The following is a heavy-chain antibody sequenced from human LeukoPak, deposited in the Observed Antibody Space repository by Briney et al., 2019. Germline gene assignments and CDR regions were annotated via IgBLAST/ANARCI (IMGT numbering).Heavy chain of an antibody. CDR2: IDWEDNI. Sequence: ESGPALVKPTQTLTLTCTFSGFSLTTRGMRVSCIRQSPGKAPEWLALIDWEDNIYYSTSLRARLTISKDTSKNQAALTLTNVDPADTATYYCARTSHSGVWYDLDYWGQGTLVTVSS. J-gene: IGHJ4*02. D-gene: IGHD6-19*01. CDR1: GFSLTTRGMR. V-gene: IGHV2-70*01. CDR3: ARTSHSGVWYDLDY.